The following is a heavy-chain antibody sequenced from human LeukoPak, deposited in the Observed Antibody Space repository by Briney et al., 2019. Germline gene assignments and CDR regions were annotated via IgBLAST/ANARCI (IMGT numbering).Heavy chain of an antibody. V-gene: IGHV3-53*01. CDR1: GFSVGTKY. CDR2: LYSGVDT. Sequence: PGGSLRLSCEASGFSVGTKYMNWVRQAPGKGLEWVSILYSGVDTYHADSVKGRFTISRDNSKNTLFLQMNSLRADDTAVYYCARVGDHYHWYFDLWGRGTRVSVSS. D-gene: IGHD3-10*01. J-gene: IGHJ2*01. CDR3: ARVGDHYHWYFDL.